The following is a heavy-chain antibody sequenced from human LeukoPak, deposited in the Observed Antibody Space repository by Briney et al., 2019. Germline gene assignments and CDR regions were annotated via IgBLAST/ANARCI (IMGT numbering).Heavy chain of an antibody. CDR2: INHSEIT. V-gene: IGHV4-34*01. Sequence: SETLSLTCAVYGGSFSGYYWSWIRDPPGRGLEWMGEINHSEITNYTHSQKSRLNISVDTSNNLFSLGLSSVRAADTAVYYCARRDHCTSTSCYESYNWFDPWGQRTLVTVSS. D-gene: IGHD2-2*01. J-gene: IGHJ5*02. CDR1: GGSFSGYY. CDR3: ARRDHCTSTSCYESYNWFDP.